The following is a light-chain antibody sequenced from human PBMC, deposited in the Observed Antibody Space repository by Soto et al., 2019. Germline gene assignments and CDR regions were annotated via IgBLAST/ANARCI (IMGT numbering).Light chain of an antibody. CDR3: QQYGSSPLT. J-gene: IGKJ4*01. CDR2: GAS. CDR1: QSVSSSY. Sequence: EVVITQSPSTLSVSPGEGVTISLRASQSVSSSYLAWYQQKPGQAPRLLIYGASSRATGIPDRFSGSGSGTDFTLTISRLEPEDFAVYYCQQYGSSPLTFGGGTKVDIK. V-gene: IGKV3-20*01.